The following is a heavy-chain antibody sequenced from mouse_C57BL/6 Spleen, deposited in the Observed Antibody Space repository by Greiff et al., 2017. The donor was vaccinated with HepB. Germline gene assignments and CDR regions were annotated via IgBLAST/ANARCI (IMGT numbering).Heavy chain of an antibody. V-gene: IGHV1-59*01. D-gene: IGHD3-2*02. J-gene: IGHJ2*01. CDR3: ARVIDSSGFDY. CDR1: GYTFTSYW. CDR2: IDPSDSYT. Sequence: QVQLQQPGAELVRPGTSVKLSCKASGYTFTSYWMHWVKQRPGQGLEWIGVIDPSDSYTNYNQKFKGKATLTVDPSSSTAYMQLSSLTSEDSAVYYCARVIDSSGFDYWGQGTTLTVSS.